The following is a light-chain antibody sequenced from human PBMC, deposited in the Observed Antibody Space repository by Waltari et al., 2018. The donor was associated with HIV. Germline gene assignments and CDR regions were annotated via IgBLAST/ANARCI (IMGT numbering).Light chain of an antibody. V-gene: IGKV1-5*03. CDR1: QNIRTW. J-gene: IGKJ1*01. CDR3: QQYYTYT. Sequence: DIQVTQSPSALSASLGDPVTITCRASQNIRTWVAWYQQKPGKTPKLLIYGASGLESGVPSRFSANGSGTEFTLTISSLQPDDFAWYYCQQYYTYTFGQGTRLEIK. CDR2: GAS.